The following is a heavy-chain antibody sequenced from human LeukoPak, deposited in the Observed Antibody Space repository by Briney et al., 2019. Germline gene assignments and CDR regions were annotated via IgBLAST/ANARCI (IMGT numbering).Heavy chain of an antibody. CDR2: INPNSGGT. CDR3: ARVYGSGRIPYLSYPSDDAFDI. D-gene: IGHD3-10*01. CDR1: GYTFTGYY. J-gene: IGHJ3*02. Sequence: GASVKVSCKASGYTFTGYYMLWVRQTPGQGLEWMGLINPNSGGTSYAQKFQGRVTMTRDTSISTAYMELSRLRSDDTAVYYCARVYGSGRIPYLSYPSDDAFDIWGQGTMVTVSS. V-gene: IGHV1-2*02.